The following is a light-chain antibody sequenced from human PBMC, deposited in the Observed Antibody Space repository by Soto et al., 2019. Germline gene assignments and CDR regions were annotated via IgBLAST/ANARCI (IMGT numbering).Light chain of an antibody. J-gene: IGKJ1*01. Sequence: DIQMTQSPSTLSASGGDRVTITCRASQSISGWLAWYQQKPGKAPKLLIYQASTLHSGVPSRFSGSGSGTDFILTISSLQPDDFATYYCQQYDDYPWTFGQGTKVHIK. CDR2: QAS. V-gene: IGKV1-5*03. CDR3: QQYDDYPWT. CDR1: QSISGW.